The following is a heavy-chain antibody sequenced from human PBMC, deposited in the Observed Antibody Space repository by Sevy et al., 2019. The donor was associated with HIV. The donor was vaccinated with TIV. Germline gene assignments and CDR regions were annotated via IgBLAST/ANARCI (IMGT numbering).Heavy chain of an antibody. V-gene: IGHV4-34*01. CDR1: GGSFSGYY. J-gene: IGHJ4*02. Sequence: SETLSLTCAVYGGSFSGYYWSWIRQPPGKGLEWIGEINHSGSTNYNPSLKSRVTISVDTSKNQFSLKLSSVTAADTAVYYCARGRGHSSSGEEKAPRNDYWGQGTLVTVSS. D-gene: IGHD6-13*01. CDR2: INHSGST. CDR3: ARGRGHSSSGEEKAPRNDY.